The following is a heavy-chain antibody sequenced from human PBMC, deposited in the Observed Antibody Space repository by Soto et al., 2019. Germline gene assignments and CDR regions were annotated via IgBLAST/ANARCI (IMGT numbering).Heavy chain of an antibody. CDR3: AKDRQFGYPSYGYYMDV. Sequence: EVQLLESGGGLVQPGGSLRLSCAASGFTFSSYAMSWVRQAPGKGLEWVSAISGSGGSTYYADSVKGRFTISRDNSKNTLYLQMNSLRAEDTAVYYCAKDRQFGYPSYGYYMDVWGKGTTVTVSS. V-gene: IGHV3-23*01. CDR2: ISGSGGST. D-gene: IGHD5-18*01. CDR1: GFTFSSYA. J-gene: IGHJ6*03.